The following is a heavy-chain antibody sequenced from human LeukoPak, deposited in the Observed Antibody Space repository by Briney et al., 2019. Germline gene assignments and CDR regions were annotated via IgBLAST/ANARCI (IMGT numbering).Heavy chain of an antibody. Sequence: GGSLRLSCAASGFTFSDYSISWVRQAAGKGLEWVASISSSSLYIYYADPVKGRFTISRDNAKNSLYLQMNSLRAEDTAVYYCARDLRATYYDILTGYYPTSFDYWGQGTLVTVSS. CDR1: GFTFSDYS. J-gene: IGHJ4*02. V-gene: IGHV3-21*01. D-gene: IGHD3-9*01. CDR3: ARDLRATYYDILTGYYPTSFDY. CDR2: ISSSSLYI.